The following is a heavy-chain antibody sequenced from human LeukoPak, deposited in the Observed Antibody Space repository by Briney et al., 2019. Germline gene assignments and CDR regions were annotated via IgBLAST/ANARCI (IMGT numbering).Heavy chain of an antibody. V-gene: IGHV3-74*01. CDR2: ISSDGTFT. D-gene: IGHD3-10*01. J-gene: IGHJ4*02. Sequence: GGSLRLSCAASGFRFSSYWMHWVRQAPGKGLVWVSRISSDGTFTSYADSAKGRFTISRDNGKNTLYLQMRSLRAEDRAVYYCAREDYFGSGSHLLDYWGRGSLVTVSS. CDR3: AREDYFGSGSHLLDY. CDR1: GFRFSSYW.